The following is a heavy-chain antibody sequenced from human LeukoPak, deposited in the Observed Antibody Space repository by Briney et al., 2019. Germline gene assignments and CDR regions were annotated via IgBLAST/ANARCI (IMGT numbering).Heavy chain of an antibody. J-gene: IGHJ4*02. Sequence: GGCLRLSCAASGFTFSSYSMNWVRQAPGKGLEWVSSISSSSSYIYYANSVKGRFTISGDNAKNSLYLQMNSLRAEDTAVYYCASLIQLSNFDYWGQGTLVTVSS. V-gene: IGHV3-21*01. CDR1: GFTFSSYS. CDR3: ASLIQLSNFDY. D-gene: IGHD3-16*02. CDR2: ISSSSSYI.